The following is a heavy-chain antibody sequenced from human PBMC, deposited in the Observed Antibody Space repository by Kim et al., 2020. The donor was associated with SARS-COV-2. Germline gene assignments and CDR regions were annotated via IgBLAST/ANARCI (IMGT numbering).Heavy chain of an antibody. V-gene: IGHV4-39*01. CDR3: ARGIFGVVIIPYYYYYMDV. CDR2: IAYSGRT. J-gene: IGHJ6*03. CDR1: GGSISSNDYY. Sequence: SETLSLTCTVSGGSISSNDYYWDWIRPPPGKGLEWIGSIAYSGRTYSNPSLKSRVTICVDTSKNQISLKLSSVTAADTGVYYCARGIFGVVIIPYYYYYMDVWGKGTTVTVSS. D-gene: IGHD3-3*01.